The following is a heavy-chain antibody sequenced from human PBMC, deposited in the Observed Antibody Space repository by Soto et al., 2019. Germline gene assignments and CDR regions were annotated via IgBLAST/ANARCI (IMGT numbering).Heavy chain of an antibody. J-gene: IGHJ5*02. CDR2: INAGNGNT. Sequence: ASVKVSCKASGYTFTSYAMHWVRQAPGQRLEWMGWINAGNGNTKYSQKFQGRVTITRDTSASTAYMELSSLRSEDTAVYYCARAKSSDIVVVPARKFRGFDPWGQGTLVTVSS. CDR3: ARAKSSDIVVVPARKFRGFDP. D-gene: IGHD2-2*01. V-gene: IGHV1-3*01. CDR1: GYTFTSYA.